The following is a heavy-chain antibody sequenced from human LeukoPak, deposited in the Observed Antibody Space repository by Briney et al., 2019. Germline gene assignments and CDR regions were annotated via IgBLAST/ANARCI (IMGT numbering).Heavy chain of an antibody. CDR2: IFYSGST. J-gene: IGHJ5*02. V-gene: IGHV4-39*07. CDR1: GDSISNNKYY. Sequence: PSETLSLTCTVSGDSISNNKYYWGWIRQPPGKELKWIGSIFYSGSTYYNPSLKSRVTISVDTSKNQFSLKLSSVTAADTAVYYCARVYSGIIYTWGQGTLVTVSS. CDR3: ARVYSGIIYT. D-gene: IGHD1-26*01.